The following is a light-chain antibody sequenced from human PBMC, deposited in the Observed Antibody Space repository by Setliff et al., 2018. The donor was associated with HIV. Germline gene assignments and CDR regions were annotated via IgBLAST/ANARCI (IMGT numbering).Light chain of an antibody. CDR3: CSYAGSYTYV. J-gene: IGLJ1*01. CDR2: DVT. Sequence: QSVLTQPRSVSGSPGQSVTFSCTGSSGDIGTYNYVSWYQQHPGKAPKLMIYDVTRRPSGVPDRFSGSKSGNTASLTISGLQAEDEADYYCCSYAGSYTYVFGTGTKVTVL. V-gene: IGLV2-11*01. CDR1: SGDIGTYNY.